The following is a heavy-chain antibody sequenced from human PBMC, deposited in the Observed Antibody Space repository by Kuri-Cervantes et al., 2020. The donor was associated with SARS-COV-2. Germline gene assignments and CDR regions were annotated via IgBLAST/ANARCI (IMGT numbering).Heavy chain of an antibody. J-gene: IGHJ4*02. CDR2: MNPNSGNT. CDR3: ATDLVYSSNWYLCFYY. CDR1: GYTFNSHD. V-gene: IGHV1-8*02. D-gene: IGHD6-13*01. Sequence: ASVKVSCKDSGYTFNSHDIKWVRQATGQGLEWTGWMNPNSGNTGYAQKFQGRVTMTEDTSTDTAYMELSSLRSEDTAVYYCATDLVYSSNWYLCFYYWGQGTLVTVSS.